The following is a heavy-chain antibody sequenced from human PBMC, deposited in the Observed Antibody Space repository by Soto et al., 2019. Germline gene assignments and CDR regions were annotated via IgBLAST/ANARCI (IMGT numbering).Heavy chain of an antibody. CDR2: ISYDGSNK. CDR3: ARSASGWKVLAY. V-gene: IGHV3-30-3*01. J-gene: IGHJ4*02. D-gene: IGHD6-19*01. Sequence: QVQLVESGGGVVQPGRSLRLSCAASGFTFSSYAMHWVRQAPGKGLEWVAVISYDGSNKYYADSVKGRFTISRDNSKNTLYLQMNSLRAEDTAVYYCARSASGWKVLAYWGQGTLVTVSS. CDR1: GFTFSSYA.